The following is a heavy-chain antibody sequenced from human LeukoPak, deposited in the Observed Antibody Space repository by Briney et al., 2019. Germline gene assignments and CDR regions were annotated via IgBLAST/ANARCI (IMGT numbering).Heavy chain of an antibody. CDR2: VYNDGTGA. J-gene: IGHJ4*02. D-gene: IGHD3-10*01. Sequence: GGSLRLSCAASGFIFSSHWMHWVRQVPGKGLMWVSRVYNDGTGASYADSVKGRFTISRDNAKNTLYLQMNSLRAEDTATYCCARDLVSGSGSLDYWGQGTLVTVSS. CDR3: ARDLVSGSGSLDY. V-gene: IGHV3-74*01. CDR1: GFIFSSHW.